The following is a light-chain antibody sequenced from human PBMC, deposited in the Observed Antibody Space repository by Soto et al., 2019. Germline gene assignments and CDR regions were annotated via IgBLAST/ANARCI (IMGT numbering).Light chain of an antibody. V-gene: IGKV1-5*01. CDR3: QQYRTYS. Sequence: IQLTQSPTTLPASVGDRVTLTCRASESISNWFAWYQQRPGTAPKLLIYHASILETAVPSRFSGNGSGTEFTLTISRLQPGDFATYYCQQYRTYSFGQGSRVEIK. CDR2: HAS. CDR1: ESISNW. J-gene: IGKJ1*01.